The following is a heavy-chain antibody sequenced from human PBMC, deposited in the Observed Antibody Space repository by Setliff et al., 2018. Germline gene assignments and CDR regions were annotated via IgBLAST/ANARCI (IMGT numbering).Heavy chain of an antibody. Sequence: ASVKVSCKASGYTFTSYGISWVRQAPGQGLEWMGWISAYNGNTNYAQKLQGRVTTTTDTSTSTAYMELRSLRSDDTAVYYCARGYYYDSSGPAAFDIWGQGTMVTVSS. D-gene: IGHD3-22*01. J-gene: IGHJ3*02. V-gene: IGHV1-18*01. CDR3: ARGYYYDSSGPAAFDI. CDR2: ISAYNGNT. CDR1: GYTFTSYG.